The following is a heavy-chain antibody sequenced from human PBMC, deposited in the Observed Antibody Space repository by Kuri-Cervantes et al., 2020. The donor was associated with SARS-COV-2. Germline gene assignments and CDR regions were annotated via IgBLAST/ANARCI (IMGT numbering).Heavy chain of an antibody. CDR3: ARGGDYCSRTSCYKYPIDY. Sequence: ASVKVSCKASGFTFFSPAISWVRQAPGQGLEWMGWITVHNGDTNSAQRVQGRITMSTDTSTNTAYMELRSLRSDDTAVYYCARGGDYCSRTSCYKYPIDYWGQGSLVTVSS. J-gene: IGHJ4*02. CDR2: ITVHNGDT. CDR1: GFTFFSPA. V-gene: IGHV1-18*01. D-gene: IGHD2-2*02.